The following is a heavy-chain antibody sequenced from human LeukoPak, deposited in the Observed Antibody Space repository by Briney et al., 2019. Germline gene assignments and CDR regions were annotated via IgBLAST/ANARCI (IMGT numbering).Heavy chain of an antibody. CDR2: INPNSGGT. D-gene: IGHD3-22*01. J-gene: IGHJ4*02. Sequence: ASVKVSCKASGYTSTGYYMHWLRQAPGQGLEWMGWINPNSGGTNYAQKFQGRVTMTRDTSISTAYMELSRLRSDDTAVYYCATEHYYDSSGYLDYWGQGTLVTVSS. V-gene: IGHV1-2*02. CDR1: GYTSTGYY. CDR3: ATEHYYDSSGYLDY.